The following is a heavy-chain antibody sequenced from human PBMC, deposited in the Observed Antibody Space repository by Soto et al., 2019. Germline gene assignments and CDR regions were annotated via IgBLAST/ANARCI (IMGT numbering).Heavy chain of an antibody. CDR2: INPSGGST. V-gene: IGHV1-46*03. D-gene: IGHD2-2*01. CDR3: VRESRPTRWFDP. J-gene: IGHJ5*02. Sequence: QVQLVQSGAEVKKPGASVKVSCKASGYTFTSYYIHWVRQAPGQGLEWMGVINPSGGSTSYAQNFQGRGTMTRDTSTSTVYMELSSLRSEDTAVYYCVRESRPTRWFDPWGQGTLVTVSS. CDR1: GYTFTSYY.